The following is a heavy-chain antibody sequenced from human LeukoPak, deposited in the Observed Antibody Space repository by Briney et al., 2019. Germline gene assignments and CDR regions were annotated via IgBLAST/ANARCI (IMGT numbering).Heavy chain of an antibody. CDR1: GFTFSSYA. J-gene: IGHJ4*02. CDR2: ISGSDGRT. Sequence: SGGSLRLSCAASGFTFSSYAMSWVRQAPGKGLEWVSVISGSDGRTYYADSVKGRFTISRDNSKNTMYLQMNSLRAEDTAVYYCAEYKGFGELSTYFDFWGQGTLVAVSS. D-gene: IGHD3-10*01. CDR3: AEYKGFGELSTYFDF. V-gene: IGHV3-23*01.